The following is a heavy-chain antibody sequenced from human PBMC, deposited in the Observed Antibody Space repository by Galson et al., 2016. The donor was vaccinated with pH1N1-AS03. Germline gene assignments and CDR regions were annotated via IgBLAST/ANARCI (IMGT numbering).Heavy chain of an antibody. J-gene: IGHJ5*02. Sequence: SLRLSCAASGFTFSSYGMHWVRQAPGKGLEWVTFIHHDGSNKYYAVSVKGRFTISRDNSNNTLFLQTNSLRPEDTAVYYCAQDRVNGIDATTRWFAPWGQGTLVTVSS. CDR1: GFTFSSYG. CDR3: AQDRVNGIDATTRWFAP. V-gene: IGHV3-30*02. CDR2: IHHDGSNK. D-gene: IGHD1-7*01.